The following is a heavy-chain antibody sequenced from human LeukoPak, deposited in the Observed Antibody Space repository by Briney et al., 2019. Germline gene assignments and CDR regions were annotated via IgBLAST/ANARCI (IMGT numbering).Heavy chain of an antibody. D-gene: IGHD3-22*01. V-gene: IGHV3-21*06. CDR1: GCVLSTYN. J-gene: IGHJ3*02. CDR2: ISANSNSI. Sequence: SGGSLRLSCVVSGCVLSTYNMNWVRQAPGKGPEWFSSISANSNSIYYADSVKGRFTISRDNAKNSLYLQMNSLRAEDTAVYSCASPSSSWDGLGAFDIWGQGTVVTVSS. CDR3: ASPSSSWDGLGAFDI.